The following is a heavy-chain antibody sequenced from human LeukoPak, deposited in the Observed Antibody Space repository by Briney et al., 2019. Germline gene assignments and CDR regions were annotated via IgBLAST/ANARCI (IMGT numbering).Heavy chain of an antibody. CDR2: ISSSGSTI. V-gene: IGHV3-11*01. CDR3: ARDPVGTKWFDP. J-gene: IGHJ5*02. Sequence: NPGGSLRLSCAASGFTFSDYYMSWIRQAPGKGLEWVSYISSSGSTIYYADSVKGRFTIPRDNAKNSLYLQMNSLRAEDTAVYYCARDPVGTKWFDPWGQGTLVTVSS. D-gene: IGHD1-14*01. CDR1: GFTFSDYY.